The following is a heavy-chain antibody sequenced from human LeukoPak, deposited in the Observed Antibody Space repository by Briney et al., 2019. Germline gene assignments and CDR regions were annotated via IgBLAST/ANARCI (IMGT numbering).Heavy chain of an antibody. J-gene: IGHJ4*02. CDR2: IIPIFGTA. CDR3: AREAHPYCTNGVCXTGFDY. CDR1: GGTFSSYA. Sequence: SVKVSCKASGGTFSSYAISWVRQAPGQGLEWMGGIIPIFGTANYAQKFQGRVTITADESTSTAYMELSSLRSEDTAVYYCAREAHPYCTNGVCXTGFDYWGQGTLVTVSS. D-gene: IGHD2-8*01. V-gene: IGHV1-69*01.